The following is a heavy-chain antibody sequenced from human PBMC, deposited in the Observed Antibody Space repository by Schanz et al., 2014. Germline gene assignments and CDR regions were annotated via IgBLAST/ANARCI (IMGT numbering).Heavy chain of an antibody. D-gene: IGHD4-17*01. CDR1: GFTFSSNW. CDR2: TSNDGSFT. Sequence: EVQLVESGGGLVQPGGSLRLSCAASGFTFSSNWMNWVRQAPGKGLEWVSRTSNDGSFTTFADSVKGRFTISRDNAKNTLYLQMNSLRAEDTAVYYCVRDTDYHFDYWGQGTLVTVSS. CDR3: VRDTDYHFDY. V-gene: IGHV3-74*01. J-gene: IGHJ4*02.